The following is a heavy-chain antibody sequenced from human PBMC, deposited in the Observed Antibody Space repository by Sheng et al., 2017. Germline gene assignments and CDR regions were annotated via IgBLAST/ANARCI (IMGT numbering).Heavy chain of an antibody. CDR1: GFSFSDYR. D-gene: IGHD2-2*01. V-gene: IGHV3-7*01. CDR2: MMQDGGQR. Sequence: EVQLVESGGDLVQPGGSLRLSCVASGFSFSDYRMSWVRQAPGKGLEWVAYMMQDGGQRIYADSVKGRFTISRDDAKNSVFLQMNSLRVEDTAVYYCARDYPRNCYSTTCPSPLDYWGQGTLVTVSS. CDR3: ARDYPRNCYSTTCPSPLDY. J-gene: IGHJ4*02.